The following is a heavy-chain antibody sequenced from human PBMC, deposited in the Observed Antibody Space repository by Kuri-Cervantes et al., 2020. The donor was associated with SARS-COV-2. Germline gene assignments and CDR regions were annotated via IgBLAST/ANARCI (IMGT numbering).Heavy chain of an antibody. Sequence: SLKISCAASGFTFDDYAMHWVRQAPGKGLEWVSGISWNSGSVGYADSVKGRFTISRDNAKNSLYLQMNSLRAEDTAVYYCARDAEPNYDILTGYYIPYYFDYWGQGTLVTVSS. J-gene: IGHJ4*02. CDR3: ARDAEPNYDILTGYYIPYYFDY. CDR2: ISWNSGSV. D-gene: IGHD3-9*01. CDR1: GFTFDDYA. V-gene: IGHV3-9*01.